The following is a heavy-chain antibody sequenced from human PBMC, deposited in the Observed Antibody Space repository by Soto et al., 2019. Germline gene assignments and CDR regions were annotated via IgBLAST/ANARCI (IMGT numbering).Heavy chain of an antibody. J-gene: IGHJ5*02. CDR3: ARLLGCSSTSCYRGWFDP. CDR2: IYYSGST. Sequence: QLQLQESGPGLVKPSETLSLTCTVSGGSISSSSYYWGWIRQPPGKGLEWIGSIYYSGSTYYNPSLKSRVTISVDTSKNQFSLKLSSVTAADTAVYYCARLLGCSSTSCYRGWFDPWGQGTLVTVSS. D-gene: IGHD2-2*01. CDR1: GGSISSSSYY. V-gene: IGHV4-39*01.